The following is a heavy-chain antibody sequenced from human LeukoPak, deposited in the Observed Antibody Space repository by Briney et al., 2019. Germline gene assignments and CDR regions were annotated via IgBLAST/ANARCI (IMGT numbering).Heavy chain of an antibody. Sequence: PGGSLRLSCSASGFSFSTYGMSWVRQAPGKGLEWVSTVTGAGSSTYYADSVKGRFTISRDNAKNSLYLQMNSLRAEDKAVYYCARGANWYYDMGWFDPWGQGTLSPSPQ. CDR1: GFSFSTYG. V-gene: IGHV3-23*01. D-gene: IGHD1-7*01. J-gene: IGHJ5*02. CDR2: VTGAGSST. CDR3: ARGANWYYDMGWFDP.